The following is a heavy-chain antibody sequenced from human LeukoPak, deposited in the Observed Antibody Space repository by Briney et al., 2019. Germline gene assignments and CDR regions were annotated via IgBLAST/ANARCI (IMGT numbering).Heavy chain of an antibody. J-gene: IGHJ3*02. Sequence: ASVKVSCKASGYTFTGYYMHWVRQAPGQGLEWMRWINPNSGGTNYAQKFQGRVTMTRDTSISTAYMELSRLRSDDTAVYYCARYVVVVDAGGEHDAFDIWGQGTMVSVSS. CDR1: GYTFTGYY. CDR2: INPNSGGT. CDR3: ARYVVVVDAGGEHDAFDI. V-gene: IGHV1-2*02. D-gene: IGHD2-15*01.